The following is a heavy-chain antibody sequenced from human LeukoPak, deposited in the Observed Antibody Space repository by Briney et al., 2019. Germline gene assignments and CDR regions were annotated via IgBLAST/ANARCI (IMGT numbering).Heavy chain of an antibody. D-gene: IGHD3-3*01. CDR2: IYPGDSDT. Sequence: TGESLKISCKGSGYSFTSYWIGWVRQMPGKGLEWMGIIYPGDSDTRYSPSFQGQVTISADKSISTAYLQWSSLKASDTAMYYCARSGYWGYYYYYMDVWGKGTTVTVSS. CDR1: GYSFTSYW. J-gene: IGHJ6*03. V-gene: IGHV5-51*01. CDR3: ARSGYWGYYYYYMDV.